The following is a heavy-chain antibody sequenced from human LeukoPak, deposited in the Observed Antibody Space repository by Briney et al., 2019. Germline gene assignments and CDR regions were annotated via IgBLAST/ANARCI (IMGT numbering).Heavy chain of an antibody. V-gene: IGHV3-21*01. Sequence: PGGSLRLSCAASGFTFSSYSMNWVRQAPGKGLEWVSSISSSSSYIYYADSVKGRFTISRDNAKNSLYLQMNSLRAEDTAVYYCARDKTSMMRTPHDGFDIWGQGTMVTVSS. J-gene: IGHJ3*02. CDR1: GFTFSSYS. CDR2: ISSSSSYI. CDR3: ARDKTSMMRTPHDGFDI. D-gene: IGHD3-22*01.